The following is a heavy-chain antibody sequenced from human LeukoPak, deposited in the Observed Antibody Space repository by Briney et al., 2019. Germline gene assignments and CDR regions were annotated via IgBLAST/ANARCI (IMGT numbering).Heavy chain of an antibody. CDR2: IISAFGPA. V-gene: IGHV1-69*13. J-gene: IGHJ5*02. Sequence: ASVKVSCKASGGTFSNHVMTWVRQAPGQGLEWMGGIISAFGPANYAQKFQGRVTITADESINTAYVELSSLRSEDTAVYYCARGVVPAAITSWFDPWGQGTLVTVSS. CDR1: GGTFSNHV. D-gene: IGHD2-2*01. CDR3: ARGVVPAAITSWFDP.